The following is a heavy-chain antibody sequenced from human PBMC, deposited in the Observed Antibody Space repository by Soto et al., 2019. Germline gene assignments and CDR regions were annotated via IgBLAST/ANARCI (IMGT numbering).Heavy chain of an antibody. J-gene: IGHJ6*02. Sequence: GASVKVSCKASGYTFTSYAMHWVRQAPGQRLEWMGWINAGNGNTKYSQKFQGRVTITRDTSASTAYMELSSPRSEDTAVYYCARVCDFWSGYYCPIVGMDVWGQGTTVTVSS. CDR2: INAGNGNT. CDR3: ARVCDFWSGYYCPIVGMDV. V-gene: IGHV1-3*01. CDR1: GYTFTSYA. D-gene: IGHD3-3*01.